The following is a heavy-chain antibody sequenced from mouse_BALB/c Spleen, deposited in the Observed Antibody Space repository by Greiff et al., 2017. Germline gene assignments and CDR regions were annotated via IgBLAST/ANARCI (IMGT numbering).Heavy chain of an antibody. Sequence: VKLVESGPGLVAPSQSLSITCTVSGFSLTSYGVHWVRQPPGKGLEWLGVIWAGGSTNYNSALMSRLSISKDNSKSQVFLKMNSLQTDDTAMYYCARDSMITTGGGFAYWGQGTLVTVSA. CDR3: ARDSMITTGGGFAY. CDR1: GFSLTSYG. V-gene: IGHV2-9*02. J-gene: IGHJ3*01. CDR2: IWAGGST. D-gene: IGHD2-4*01.